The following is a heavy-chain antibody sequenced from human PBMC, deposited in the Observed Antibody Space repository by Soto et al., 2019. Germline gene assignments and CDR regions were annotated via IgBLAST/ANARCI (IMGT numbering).Heavy chain of an antibody. Sequence: VGSLRLCCAASGFTVSSNYMSWVRQAPGKGLEWVSVIYSGGSTYYADSVKGRFTISRDNSKNTLYLQMNSLRAEDTAVYYCAREETRPQYYYDSSGSYWPSGMDVWGHGTTVTISS. V-gene: IGHV3-53*01. CDR3: AREETRPQYYYDSSGSYWPSGMDV. CDR2: IYSGGST. J-gene: IGHJ6*02. D-gene: IGHD3-22*01. CDR1: GFTVSSNY.